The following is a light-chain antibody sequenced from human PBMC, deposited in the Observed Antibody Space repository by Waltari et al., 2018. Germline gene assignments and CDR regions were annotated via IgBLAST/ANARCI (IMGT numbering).Light chain of an antibody. CDR3: QQYKSYKT. CDR2: GAS. Sequence: AIQLTQSPSSLSASVGDRVTITSRASPGISSGLAWYQQKPGKAPDVLIYGASNLESGVPSRFSGSGSGTEFTLTISSLQPDDFATYYCQQYKSYKTFGQGTRVEIK. J-gene: IGKJ1*01. CDR1: PGISSG. V-gene: IGKV1-13*02.